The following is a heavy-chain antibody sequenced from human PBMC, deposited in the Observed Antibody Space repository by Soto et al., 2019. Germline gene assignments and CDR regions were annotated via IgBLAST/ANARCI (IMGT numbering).Heavy chain of an antibody. Sequence: PGGSLRLCCAASGFTFSSYGMHWVRQAPGKGLEWVAVISYDGSNKYFADSVKGRFTISRDNSKNTLYLQMNSLRAEDTAVYYCAKDTSAARPDRDYFDYWGQGTLVTVSS. CDR2: ISYDGSNK. CDR1: GFTFSSYG. D-gene: IGHD6-6*01. J-gene: IGHJ4*02. CDR3: AKDTSAARPDRDYFDY. V-gene: IGHV3-30*18.